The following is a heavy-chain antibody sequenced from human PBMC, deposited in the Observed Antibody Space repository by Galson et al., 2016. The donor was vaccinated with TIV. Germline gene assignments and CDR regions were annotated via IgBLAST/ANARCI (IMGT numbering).Heavy chain of an antibody. Sequence: SLRLSCAASGFSFSSYAMNWVRQAPGKGLEWVSSISGSGGSTHYGDSVKGRFTISRDNSTNTVFLQMNSLRAEDTAVYYCAKGDKLRYFDWPNYALDVWGQGTTVTVSS. V-gene: IGHV3-23*01. CDR1: GFSFSSYA. CDR2: ISGSGGST. J-gene: IGHJ6*02. D-gene: IGHD3-9*01. CDR3: AKGDKLRYFDWPNYALDV.